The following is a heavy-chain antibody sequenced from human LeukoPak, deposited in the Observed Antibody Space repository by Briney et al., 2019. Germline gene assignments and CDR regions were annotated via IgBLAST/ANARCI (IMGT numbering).Heavy chain of an antibody. J-gene: IGHJ4*02. CDR3: ARDGDYDSSGYYSPFDY. V-gene: IGHV4-4*07. D-gene: IGHD3-22*01. CDR2: IYTSGST. Sequence: PSETLSLTCTVSGVSISSYYWSWLRQPAGKGLEWIGRIYTSGSTNYNPSLKSRVTMSVDTSKNQFSLKLSSVTAADTAVYYCARDGDYDSSGYYSPFDYWGQGTLVTVSS. CDR1: GVSISSYY.